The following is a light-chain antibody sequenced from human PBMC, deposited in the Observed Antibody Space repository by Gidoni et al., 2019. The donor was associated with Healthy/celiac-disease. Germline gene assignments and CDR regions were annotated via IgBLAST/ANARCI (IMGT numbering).Light chain of an antibody. Sequence: SSELTQDPAVSVALGQTVRITCQGDSLRRYYASWYQQKPGQAPVLVIYGKNNRPAGIPDRFSGSSSGNTASLTITGAQAEDEADYYCNSRDSSGIHVVFGGGTTLTVL. CDR1: SLRRYY. CDR2: GKN. V-gene: IGLV3-19*01. J-gene: IGLJ2*01. CDR3: NSRDSSGIHVV.